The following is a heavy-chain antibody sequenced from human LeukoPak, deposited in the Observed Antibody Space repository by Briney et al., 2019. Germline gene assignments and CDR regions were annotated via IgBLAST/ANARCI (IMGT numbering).Heavy chain of an antibody. D-gene: IGHD3-22*01. CDR2: ISGSGGST. V-gene: IGHV3-23*01. CDR1: GFTFSSYA. Sequence: GGSLRLSCAASGFTFSSYAMSWVRQAPGKGLEWVSAISGSGGSTYYADPVKGRFTISRDNSKNTLYLQMNSLRAEDTAVYYCAKPQPDYYDSSGYYSPDYWGQGTLVTVSS. CDR3: AKPQPDYYDSSGYYSPDY. J-gene: IGHJ4*02.